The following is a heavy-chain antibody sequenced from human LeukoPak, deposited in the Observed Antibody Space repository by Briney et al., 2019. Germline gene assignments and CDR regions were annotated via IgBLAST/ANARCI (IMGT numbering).Heavy chain of an antibody. J-gene: IGHJ3*02. V-gene: IGHV1-46*01. CDR3: ARGGPAGDFIVVAPTNNAFDI. CDR1: GYTFTSYG. D-gene: IGHD2-2*01. Sequence: GASVKVSCKASGYTFTSYGISWVRQAPGQGLEWMGIINPSGGSTSYAQKFQGRVTMTRDTSTSTVYMELSSLRSEDTAVYYCARGGPAGDFIVVAPTNNAFDIWGQGTMVTVSS. CDR2: INPSGGST.